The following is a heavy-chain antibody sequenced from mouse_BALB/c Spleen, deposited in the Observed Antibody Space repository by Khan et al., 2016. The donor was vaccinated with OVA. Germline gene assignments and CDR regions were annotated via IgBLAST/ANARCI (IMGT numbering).Heavy chain of an antibody. CDR1: GYSITSCYA. CDR2: LSYSGST. J-gene: IGHJ4*01. D-gene: IGHD1-1*01. Sequence: VQLKQSGPGLVKPSQSLSLTCTVTGYSITSCYAWYLIRQFPGNQLEWIGNLSYSGSTCYNPSLRSRISITRDTSKNPFFLQLNSVTTEDTATYYCARKNYYGYAMDYWGQGTSVTVSS. CDR3: ARKNYYGYAMDY. V-gene: IGHV3-2*02.